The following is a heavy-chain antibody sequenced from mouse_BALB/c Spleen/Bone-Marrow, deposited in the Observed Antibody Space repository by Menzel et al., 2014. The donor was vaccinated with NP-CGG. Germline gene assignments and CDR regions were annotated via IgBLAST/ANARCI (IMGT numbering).Heavy chain of an antibody. CDR3: ARRGYDEGYYAMDY. Sequence: VQLQQSGPELVKPGASVKPSCKASGYTFTSYVMHWVKQKPGQGLEWIGYINPYNDGTKYNEKFKGKATLTSDKSSSTAYVELSSLTSEDSAVYYCARRGYDEGYYAMDYWGQGTSVTVSS. D-gene: IGHD2-14*01. J-gene: IGHJ4*01. CDR2: INPYNDGT. V-gene: IGHV1-14*01. CDR1: GYTFTSYV.